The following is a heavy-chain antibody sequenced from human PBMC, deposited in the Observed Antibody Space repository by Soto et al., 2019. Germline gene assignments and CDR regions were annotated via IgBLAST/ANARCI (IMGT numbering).Heavy chain of an antibody. CDR1: GFTFDDYA. Sequence: GGSLRLSCAASGFTFDDYAMHWVRQAPGKGLEWVSGISWNSGSIGYADSVKGRFTISRDNAKNSLYLQMNSLRAEDTAFYYCAKDGGQRRDYYYGMDVWGQGTTVTVSS. D-gene: IGHD1-26*01. V-gene: IGHV3-9*01. CDR2: ISWNSGSI. CDR3: AKDGGQRRDYYYGMDV. J-gene: IGHJ6*02.